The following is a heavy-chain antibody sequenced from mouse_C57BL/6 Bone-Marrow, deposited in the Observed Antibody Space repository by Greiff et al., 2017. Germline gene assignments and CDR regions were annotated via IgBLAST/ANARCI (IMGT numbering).Heavy chain of an antibody. Sequence: QVQLQQPGAELVRPGSSVKLSCKASGYTFTSYWMDWVKQRPGQGLEWIGNIYPSDSETHYNQKFKDKATLTVDKSSSTAYMQLSSLTSEDSAVYYCARSGLYYYGSSQAWFAYWGQGTLVTVSA. CDR1: GYTFTSYW. CDR3: ARSGLYYYGSSQAWFAY. D-gene: IGHD1-1*01. J-gene: IGHJ3*01. V-gene: IGHV1-61*01. CDR2: IYPSDSET.